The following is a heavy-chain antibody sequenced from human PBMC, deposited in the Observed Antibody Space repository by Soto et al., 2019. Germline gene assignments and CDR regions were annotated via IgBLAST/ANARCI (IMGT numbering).Heavy chain of an antibody. CDR3: ARGMTTVTTLDY. Sequence: SETLSLTCTVSGGSINSGGYSWSWIRQPPGKGLEWIGYVYHSGSTYYNPSLKSRVTISLDRSKKQFSLKLSSVTAAETAVYYCARGMTTVTTLDYWGQGTLVTVS. J-gene: IGHJ4*02. V-gene: IGHV4-30-2*01. CDR1: GGSINSGGYS. D-gene: IGHD4-17*01. CDR2: VYHSGST.